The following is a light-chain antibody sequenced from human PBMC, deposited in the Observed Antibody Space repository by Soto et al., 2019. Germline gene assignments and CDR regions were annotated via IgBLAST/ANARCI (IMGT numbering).Light chain of an antibody. J-gene: IGLJ3*02. Sequence: QSARTQPPSASGSPGQSVTISCTGTSRDVGDYNYVSWYQQHPGKAPKLIIYDVTKRPSGVPDRFSGSKSGNTASLTVSGLQAEDEADYYCSSYAGYNNLELFGGGTKLTVL. CDR3: SSYAGYNNLEL. CDR1: SRDVGDYNY. V-gene: IGLV2-8*01. CDR2: DVT.